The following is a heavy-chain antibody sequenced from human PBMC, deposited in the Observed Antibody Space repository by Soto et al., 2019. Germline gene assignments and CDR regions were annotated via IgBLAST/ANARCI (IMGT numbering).Heavy chain of an antibody. D-gene: IGHD6-19*01. J-gene: IGHJ4*02. Sequence: GGSLRLSCAASGFTFSDYYMSWIRQAPGKGLEWISYITSNSRAMSYADSVKGQFTISRDNAANSLYLQMNSLRVEDTAFYYCAREVSGSYSTFDSWGQRILVTVSS. CDR1: GFTFSDYY. CDR3: AREVSGSYSTFDS. CDR2: ITSNSRAM. V-gene: IGHV3-11*01.